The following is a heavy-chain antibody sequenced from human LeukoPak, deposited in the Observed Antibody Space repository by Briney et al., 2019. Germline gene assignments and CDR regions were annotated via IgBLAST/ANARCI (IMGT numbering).Heavy chain of an antibody. Sequence: SGPTLVNPTQTLTLTCTFSGFSLSTSGVGVGWIRQPPGRALDWLALIYWNDDKRYSSSLKSRLTITKDTSKNQVVLTMTNMDPVDTATYYCARPLEEQWLVAFDYWGQGILVTVSS. V-gene: IGHV2-5*01. CDR1: GFSLSTSGVG. J-gene: IGHJ4*02. CDR2: IYWNDDK. D-gene: IGHD6-19*01. CDR3: ARPLEEQWLVAFDY.